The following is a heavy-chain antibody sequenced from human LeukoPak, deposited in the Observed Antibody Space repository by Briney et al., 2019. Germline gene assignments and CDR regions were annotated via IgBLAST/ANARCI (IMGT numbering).Heavy chain of an antibody. CDR3: AKQLPIFMGPFYGMDV. CDR1: GFTFSGYA. CDR2: ISGSGGST. J-gene: IGHJ6*02. Sequence: GGSLRLSCAASGFTFSGYAMSWVRQAPGKGLEWVSAISGSGGSTYYADSVKGRFTISRDNSKNTLYLQMNSLRAGDTAVYYCAKQLPIFMGPFYGMDVWGQGTTVTVSS. V-gene: IGHV3-23*01. D-gene: IGHD1-1*01.